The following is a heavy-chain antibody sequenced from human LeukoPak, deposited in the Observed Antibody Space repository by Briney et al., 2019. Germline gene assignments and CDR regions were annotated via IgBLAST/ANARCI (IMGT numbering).Heavy chain of an antibody. CDR1: GYTFTGYY. CDR2: INPNSGGT. CDR3: ARGGFGVVISPSYYYYYMDV. D-gene: IGHD3-3*01. V-gene: IGHV1-2*06. Sequence: ASVKVSCKASGYTFTGYYMHWVRQAPGQGLEWMGRINPNSGGTNYAQKFQGRVTMTRDTSISTAYMELSRLRSDDTAVYYCARGGFGVVISPSYYYYYMDVWGKGTTVTVSS. J-gene: IGHJ6*03.